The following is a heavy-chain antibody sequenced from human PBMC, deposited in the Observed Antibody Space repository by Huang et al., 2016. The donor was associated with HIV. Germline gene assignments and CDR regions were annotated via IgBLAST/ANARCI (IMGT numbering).Heavy chain of an antibody. CDR1: GGSISSGGYF. D-gene: IGHD7-27*01. J-gene: IGHJ4*02. Sequence: QVQLQESGPGLVKPSQTLSLTCTVSGGSISSGGYFWSWIRQPPGKGLEWIGYIYYSGSTYYNPSRKSRVIISVDTSKNQFSLKLSSVTAADTAVYSCARLSSWGRLDYWGQGTLVTVSS. V-gene: IGHV4-30-4*08. CDR3: ARLSSWGRLDY. CDR2: IYYSGST.